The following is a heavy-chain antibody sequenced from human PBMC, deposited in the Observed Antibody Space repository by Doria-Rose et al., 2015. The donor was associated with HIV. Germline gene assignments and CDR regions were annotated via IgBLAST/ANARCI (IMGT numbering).Heavy chain of an antibody. CDR1: GFSFESYA. Sequence: QSGGGLVQPGRSLRLSCVGSGFSFESYAMHWVRLAPGKGLEWVAGISWDSGAKGNADSVEGRFTISRDNAKKSVYLEMRSLRPEDTAFYYCAKAPIIGPKYYFYMDVWGKGTSVTVSS. J-gene: IGHJ6*03. V-gene: IGHV3-9*01. CDR3: AKAPIIGPKYYFYMDV. D-gene: IGHD3-3*01. CDR2: ISWDSGAK.